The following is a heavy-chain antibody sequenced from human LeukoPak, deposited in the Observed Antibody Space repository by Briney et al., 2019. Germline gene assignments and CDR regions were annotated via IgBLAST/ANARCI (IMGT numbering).Heavy chain of an antibody. Sequence: ASVKVSCKASGYTFTSYYMHWVRQAPGQGLEWMGWISAYNGNTNYAQKLQGRVTMTTDTSTSTAYMELRSLRSDDTAVYYCARDKSLGWEPGGNWFDPWGQGTLVTVSS. CDR3: ARDKSLGWEPGGNWFDP. V-gene: IGHV1-18*04. D-gene: IGHD1-26*01. J-gene: IGHJ5*02. CDR1: GYTFTSYY. CDR2: ISAYNGNT.